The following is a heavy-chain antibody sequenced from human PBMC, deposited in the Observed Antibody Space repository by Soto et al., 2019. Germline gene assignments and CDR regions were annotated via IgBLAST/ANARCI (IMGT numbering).Heavy chain of an antibody. J-gene: IGHJ2*01. Sequence: SETLSLTCAVYGGSFSGYYWSWIRQPPGKGLEWIGEINHSGSTNYNPSLKSRVTISVDTSKNQFSLKLSSVTAADTAVYYCARDVRAYGDYVPSYWYFDLWGRGTLVTVSS. CDR2: INHSGST. V-gene: IGHV4-34*01. CDR1: GGSFSGYY. CDR3: ARDVRAYGDYVPSYWYFDL. D-gene: IGHD4-17*01.